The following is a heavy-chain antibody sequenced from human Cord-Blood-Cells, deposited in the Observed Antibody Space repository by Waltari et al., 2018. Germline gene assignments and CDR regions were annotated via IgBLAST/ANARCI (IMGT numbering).Heavy chain of an antibody. CDR2: IYYSGST. J-gene: IGHJ2*01. D-gene: IGHD3-10*01. Sequence: QVQLQESGPGLVKPSQTLSLTCPVSGGSFSSGGYYRSRIAQPPGKGLEWIGYIYYSGSTYYNPSLKSRVTISVDTSKNQFSLKLSSVTAADTAMYYCARSGEISPRGTPYWYFDLWGRGTLVTVSS. CDR3: ARSGEISPRGTPYWYFDL. V-gene: IGHV4-31*03. CDR1: GGSFSSGGYY.